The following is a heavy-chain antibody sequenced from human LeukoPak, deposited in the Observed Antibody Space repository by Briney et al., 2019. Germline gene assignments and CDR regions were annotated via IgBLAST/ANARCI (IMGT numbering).Heavy chain of an antibody. J-gene: IGHJ4*02. Sequence: GGSLSLFCAASGFTFDDYAMHWVRQPPGKGLEWVSGISWNSGSIDYADSVKGRFTISRDNAKNSLYLQMNSLRVEDTAFYYCAKDNRRHYTSGPNPDSLHWGQGALVTVSS. CDR3: AKDNRRHYTSGPNPDSLH. CDR2: ISWNSGSI. D-gene: IGHD6-19*01. CDR1: GFTFDDYA. V-gene: IGHV3-9*01.